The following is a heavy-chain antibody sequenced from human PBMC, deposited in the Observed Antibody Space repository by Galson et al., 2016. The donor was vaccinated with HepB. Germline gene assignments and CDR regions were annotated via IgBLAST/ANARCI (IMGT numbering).Heavy chain of an antibody. CDR3: AKQHSDAWFFDF. V-gene: IGHV4-39*01. CDR2: FYYRGRS. J-gene: IGHJ4*02. CDR1: GVSISGDSYF. D-gene: IGHD1-26*01. Sequence: SETLSLTCNVSGVSISGDSYFWGWIRQPPGKGLEWLGSFYYRGRSHYNPSLGSRVTISGDPSNNQFSLRVTSVTAADTAVYYCAKQHSDAWFFDFWGQGTVVRVSS.